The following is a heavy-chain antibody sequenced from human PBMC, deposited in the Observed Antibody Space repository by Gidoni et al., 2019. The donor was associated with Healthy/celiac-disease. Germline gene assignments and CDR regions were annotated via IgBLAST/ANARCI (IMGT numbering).Heavy chain of an antibody. D-gene: IGHD5-12*01. CDR1: GGSISSGGYS. CDR2: IYHSGST. Sequence: QLQLQESGSGLVKPSQTLSLTCAVSGGSISSGGYSWSWIRQPPGKGLEWIGYIYHSGSTYYNPSLKSRVTISVDRSKNQFSLKLSSVTAADTAVYYCARVSGYVDGHNFDYWGQGTLVTVSS. J-gene: IGHJ4*02. V-gene: IGHV4-30-2*01. CDR3: ARVSGYVDGHNFDY.